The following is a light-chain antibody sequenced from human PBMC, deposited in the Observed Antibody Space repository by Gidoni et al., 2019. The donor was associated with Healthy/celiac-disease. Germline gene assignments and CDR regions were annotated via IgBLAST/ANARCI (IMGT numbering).Light chain of an antibody. J-gene: IGKJ1*01. CDR1: QSISSY. CDR3: QQSYSTRWT. CDR2: AAS. V-gene: IGKV1-39*01. Sequence: DIQMPQSPSSLSASVGDRVTITCRASQSISSYLNWYQQKPGKAPKLLIYAASSLQSGVPSRCSGSGSGTDFTLTISSLQPEDFATYYCQQSYSTRWTFGQGTKVEIK.